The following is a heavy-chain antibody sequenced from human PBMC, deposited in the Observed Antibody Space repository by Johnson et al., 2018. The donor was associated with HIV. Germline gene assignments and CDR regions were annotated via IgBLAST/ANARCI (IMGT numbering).Heavy chain of an antibody. J-gene: IGHJ3*01. CDR1: GFTFSTYG. CDR3: ARDGGAYCGGDCFSDAFDL. V-gene: IGHV3-30*19. CDR2: MWYDGSNK. D-gene: IGHD2-21*02. Sequence: QVQLVESGGGVVQPGRSLRLSCAASGFTFSTYGMHWVRQAPGKGLEWVAVMWYDGSNKYYADSVKGRFTISRDNSKNTLYLQMDSLRAEDTALYYCARDGGAYCGGDCFSDAFDLWGQGTMVTVSS.